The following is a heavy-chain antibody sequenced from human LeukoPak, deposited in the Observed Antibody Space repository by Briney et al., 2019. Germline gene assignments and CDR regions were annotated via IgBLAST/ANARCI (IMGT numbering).Heavy chain of an antibody. J-gene: IGHJ4*02. CDR1: GFSLSTTGVG. V-gene: IGHV2-5*01. CDR2: NYWNDDK. CDR3: AHKGRGSGSYNM. Sequence: SGPTLVNPTQTLTLTCTFSGFSLSTTGVGVGWIRQSPGKALEWLAVNYWNDDKGYSPSLKSRLTITKDTSKNQVVLIMTNMDPVDTATYYCAHKGRGSGSYNMWGQGTLVTVSS. D-gene: IGHD3-10*01.